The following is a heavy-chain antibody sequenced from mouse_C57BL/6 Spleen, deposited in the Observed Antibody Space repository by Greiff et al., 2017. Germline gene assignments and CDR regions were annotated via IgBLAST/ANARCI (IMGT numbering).Heavy chain of an antibody. D-gene: IGHD2-3*01. J-gene: IGHJ4*01. CDR3: ARGGGYYYYYAMDY. Sequence: QVQLQQSGAELVKPGASVKMSCKASGYTFTSYWITWVKQRPGQGLEWIGDIYPGSGSTNYNEKFKSKATLTVDTSSSTAYMQLSSLTSEDSAVYYCARGGGYYYYYAMDYWGQGTSVTVSS. CDR2: IYPGSGST. V-gene: IGHV1-55*01. CDR1: GYTFTSYW.